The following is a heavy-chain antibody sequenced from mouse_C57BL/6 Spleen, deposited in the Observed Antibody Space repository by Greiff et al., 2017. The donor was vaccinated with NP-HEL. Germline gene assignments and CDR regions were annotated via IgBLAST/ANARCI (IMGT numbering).Heavy chain of an antibody. J-gene: IGHJ2*01. CDR1: GFTFSDYG. CDR3: ARGDYYGSPDY. Sequence: EVQRVESGGGLVKPGGSLKLSCAASGFTFSDYGMHWVRQAPEKGLEGVAYISSGSSTIYYADTVKGRFTISRDKAKNTLFLQMTSLRSEDTAMYYCARGDYYGSPDYWGQGTTLTVSS. D-gene: IGHD1-1*01. CDR2: ISSGSSTI. V-gene: IGHV5-17*01.